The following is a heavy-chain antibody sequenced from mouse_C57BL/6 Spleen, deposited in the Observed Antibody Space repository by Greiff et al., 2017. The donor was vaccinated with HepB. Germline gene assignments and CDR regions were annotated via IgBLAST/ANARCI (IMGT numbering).Heavy chain of an antibody. J-gene: IGHJ3*01. CDR1: GYTFTSYT. V-gene: IGHV1-4*01. CDR2: INPSSGYT. CDR3: ARGGAGTLWFAY. D-gene: IGHD4-1*01. Sequence: QVQLQQSGAELARPGASVKMSCKASGYTFTSYTMHWVKQRPGQGLEWIGYINPSSGYTKYNQKFKDKATLTADKSSSTAYMQLSSLTSEDSAVYYCARGGAGTLWFAYWGQGTLVTVSA.